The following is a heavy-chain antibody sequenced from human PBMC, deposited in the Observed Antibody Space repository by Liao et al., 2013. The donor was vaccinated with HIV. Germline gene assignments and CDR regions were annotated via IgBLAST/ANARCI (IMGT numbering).Heavy chain of an antibody. Sequence: QVQLQESGPGLVKPSQTLSLTCTVSGGSISSGSYYWSWIRQPAGKGLECIGRIYTSGSTNYNPSLKSRVTISVDTSKNQFSLKLSSVTAADTAVYYCARAWFGRVRGVTDYYYYYMDVWGKGTTVTVSS. J-gene: IGHJ6*03. CDR2: IYTSGST. CDR1: GGSISSGSYY. V-gene: IGHV4-61*02. D-gene: IGHD3-10*01. CDR3: ARAWFGRVRGVTDYYYYYMDV.